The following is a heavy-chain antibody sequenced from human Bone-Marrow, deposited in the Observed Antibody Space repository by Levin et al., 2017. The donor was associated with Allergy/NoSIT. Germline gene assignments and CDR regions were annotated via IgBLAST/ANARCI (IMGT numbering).Heavy chain of an antibody. CDR2: IYYSGST. Sequence: PSETLSLTCTVSGGSVSSGSYYWSWIRQPPGKGLEWIGYIYYSGSTNYNPSLKSRVTISVDTSKNQFSLKLSSVTAADTAVYYCARVNDYSNYADYYGMDVWGQGTTVTVSS. D-gene: IGHD4-11*01. V-gene: IGHV4-61*01. CDR1: GGSVSSGSYY. J-gene: IGHJ6*02. CDR3: ARVNDYSNYADYYGMDV.